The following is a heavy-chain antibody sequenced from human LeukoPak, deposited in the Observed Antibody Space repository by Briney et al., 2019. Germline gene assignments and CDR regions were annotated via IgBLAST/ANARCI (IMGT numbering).Heavy chain of an antibody. CDR2: IYTSGST. V-gene: IGHV4-61*02. J-gene: IGHJ5*02. D-gene: IGHD6-19*01. CDR1: GGSISSGSYY. Sequence: PSETLSLICTVSGGSISSGSYYWSWIRKPAGKGLEWIGRIYTSGSTNYNPSLKSRVTISVDTSKNQFSLKLSSVTAADTAVYYCARIPKPGIAVAGMVHDWFDPWGQGTLVTVSS. CDR3: ARIPKPGIAVAGMVHDWFDP.